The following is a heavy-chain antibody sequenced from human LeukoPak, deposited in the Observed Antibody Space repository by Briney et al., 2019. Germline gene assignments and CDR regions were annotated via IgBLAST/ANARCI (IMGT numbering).Heavy chain of an antibody. Sequence: PSETLSLTCAVSGYSISSGYYWGWIWQPPGKGLEWIGSIYHSGSTYYNPSLKSRVTISVDTSKNQFSLKLSSVTAADTAVYYCASARYDILTGYWFDPWGQGTLVTVSS. J-gene: IGHJ5*02. CDR2: IYHSGST. CDR1: GYSISSGYY. CDR3: ASARYDILTGYWFDP. V-gene: IGHV4-38-2*01. D-gene: IGHD3-9*01.